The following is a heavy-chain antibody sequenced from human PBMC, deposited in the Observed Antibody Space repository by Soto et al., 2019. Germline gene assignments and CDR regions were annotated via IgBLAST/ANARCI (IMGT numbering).Heavy chain of an antibody. CDR2: IYYSGRT. D-gene: IGHD3-16*01. CDR3: ARDDYKDGGNNWFDP. V-gene: IGHV4-31*03. CDR1: GGSISSGGYY. J-gene: IGHJ5*02. Sequence: SETLSLTCTVSGGSISSGGYYWSCIRQHPGKGLEWIGYIYYSGRTNYNLSFRNRVTMSVDTSKNQFSLKLDAVTAADTAVYYCARDDYKDGGNNWFDPWGQGTLVTVSS.